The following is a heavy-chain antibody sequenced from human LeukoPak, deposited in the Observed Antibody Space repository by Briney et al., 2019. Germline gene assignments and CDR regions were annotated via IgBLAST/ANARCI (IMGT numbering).Heavy chain of an antibody. J-gene: IGHJ3*02. CDR3: ARLAYYDYVWGSYRYTYAFDI. CDR1: GYTFTSYD. CDR2: MNPNSGNT. V-gene: IGHV1-8*03. D-gene: IGHD3-16*02. Sequence: ASVTVSCKASGYTFTSYDINWVRQAPGQGLEWMGWMNPNSGNTGYAQKFQGRVTITRNTSISTAYMELSSLRSEDTAVYYCARLAYYDYVWGSYRYTYAFDIWGQGTMVTVSS.